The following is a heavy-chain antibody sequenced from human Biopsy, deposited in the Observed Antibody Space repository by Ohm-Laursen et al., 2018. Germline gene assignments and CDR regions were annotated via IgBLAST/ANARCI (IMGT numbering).Heavy chain of an antibody. J-gene: IGHJ4*01. CDR1: GFIFANYG. D-gene: IGHD6-25*01. CDR2: INWNSGDI. CDR3: ARDRSGLTLTTLDF. Sequence: SLRLSCTAPGFIFANYGMHWVRHAPGKGLEWASGINWNSGDIVYADSVKGRFTISRDNAKNSLSLQMNSLRAEDTALYYCARDRSGLTLTTLDFWGHGTLVTVSS. V-gene: IGHV3-9*01.